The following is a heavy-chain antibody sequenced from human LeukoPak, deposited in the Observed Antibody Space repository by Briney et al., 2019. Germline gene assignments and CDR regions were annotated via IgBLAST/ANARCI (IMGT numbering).Heavy chain of an antibody. D-gene: IGHD2-15*01. CDR1: GGSFSGYY. CDR2: INHGGSA. V-gene: IGHV4-34*01. J-gene: IGHJ3*02. Sequence: PSETLSLTCAVYGGSFSGYYWSWIRQPPGKGLEWIGEINHGGSANYSPSLKSRVTISVDTSKNQFSLKLSSVTAADTAVYYCARYFLGYCSGGSCYGTLDAFDIWGQGTMVTVSS. CDR3: ARYFLGYCSGGSCYGTLDAFDI.